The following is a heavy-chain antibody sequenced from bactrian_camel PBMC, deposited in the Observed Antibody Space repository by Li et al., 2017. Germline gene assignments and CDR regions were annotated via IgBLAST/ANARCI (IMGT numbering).Heavy chain of an antibody. D-gene: IGHD7*01. CDR1: GFVLKEYW. V-gene: IGHV3S26*01. J-gene: IGHJ6*01. CDR3: VADCVPFDPLIGY. CDR2: ISDDSST. Sequence: HVQLVESGGGRVRPGESLRLSCQTSGFVLKEYWMSWVRQAPGNECELVSTISDDSSTWYADSVKGRFTISKDAAKNTLYLEMHSLKPEDTAMYYCVADCVPFDPLIGYWGQGTQVTVS.